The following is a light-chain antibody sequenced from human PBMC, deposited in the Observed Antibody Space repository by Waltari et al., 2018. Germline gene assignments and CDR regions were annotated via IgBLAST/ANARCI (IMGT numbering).Light chain of an antibody. V-gene: IGLV2-23*02. Sequence: QSALTQPASVSGSPGQSITITCTGSSADVGGYTLVSWYQHHPGHAPRLLIYEVNVRPSGIPSRFSGSKSGNTASLTISGLQIEDEADYYCCSYGGVNTLGVLFGGGSKLTV. J-gene: IGLJ2*01. CDR2: EVN. CDR1: SADVGGYTL. CDR3: CSYGGVNTLGVL.